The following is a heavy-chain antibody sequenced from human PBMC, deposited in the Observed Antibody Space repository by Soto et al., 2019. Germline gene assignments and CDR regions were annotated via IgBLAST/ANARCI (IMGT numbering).Heavy chain of an antibody. J-gene: IGHJ6*02. CDR3: ARDRGYSSSWYPALYYYYYGMDV. V-gene: IGHV3-33*01. D-gene: IGHD6-13*01. Sequence: QVQLVESGGGVVQPGRSLRLSCAASGFTFSSYGMHWVRQAPGKGLEWVAVIWYDGSNKYYADSVKGRFTISRDNSKNPLYLQMNSLRAEDTAVYYCARDRGYSSSWYPALYYYYYGMDVWGQGTTVTVSS. CDR2: IWYDGSNK. CDR1: GFTFSSYG.